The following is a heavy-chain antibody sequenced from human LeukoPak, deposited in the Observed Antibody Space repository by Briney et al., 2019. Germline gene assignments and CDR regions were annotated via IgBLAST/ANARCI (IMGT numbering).Heavy chain of an antibody. D-gene: IGHD1-26*01. J-gene: IGHJ3*02. V-gene: IGHV1-24*01. CDR2: IDPEDGET. Sequence: ASVTVSCKVAGYTLTELSMHWVRQAPGKGLEWMGGIDPEDGETIYAQKFEGRVTLTRDTSASTAYMELSSLRSEDTAVYYCARDLDNGSYEAFDIWGQGTMVTVSS. CDR3: ARDLDNGSYEAFDI. CDR1: GYTLTELS.